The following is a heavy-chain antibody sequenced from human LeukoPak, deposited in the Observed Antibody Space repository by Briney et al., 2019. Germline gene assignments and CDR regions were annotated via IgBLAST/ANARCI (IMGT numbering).Heavy chain of an antibody. CDR2: MSPNSGDT. V-gene: IGHV1-8*01. D-gene: IGHD7-27*01. CDR3: ARGPPNWGYDY. J-gene: IGHJ4*02. Sequence: GASVNVSCKASGYTFTSYDFNWVRQATGQRPEWMGWMSPNSGDTGYAQKFQDRVTMTRNTSISTAYMELSSLRSDDTAVYYCARGPPNWGYDYWGPGTLVTVS. CDR1: GYTFTSYD.